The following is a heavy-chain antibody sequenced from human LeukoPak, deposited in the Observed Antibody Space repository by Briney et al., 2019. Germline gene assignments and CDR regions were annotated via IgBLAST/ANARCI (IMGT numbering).Heavy chain of an antibody. CDR3: ARKVRPDYSRFDY. CDR2: VNLQGST. D-gene: IGHD4/OR15-4a*01. J-gene: IGHJ4*02. Sequence: SGTLSLTCGVSGGSISNTNWWTWVRQPPGKGLEWFGEVNLQGSTYYNPSLKSRVTISVDTSKNQFSLKLSSVTAADTAVYYCARKVRPDYSRFDYWGQGTLVTVSS. V-gene: IGHV4-4*02. CDR1: GGSISNTNW.